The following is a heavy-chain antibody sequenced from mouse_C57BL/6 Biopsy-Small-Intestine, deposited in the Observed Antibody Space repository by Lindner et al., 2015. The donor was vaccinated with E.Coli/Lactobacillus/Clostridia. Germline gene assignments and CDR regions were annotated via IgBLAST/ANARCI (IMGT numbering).Heavy chain of an antibody. J-gene: IGHJ3*01. CDR1: GYTFTDYN. CDR2: INPNNGGT. D-gene: IGHD1-1*01. V-gene: IGHV1-22*01. Sequence: VQLQESGPELVKPGASVKMSCKASGYTFTDYNMHWVKQSHGKSLEWIGYINPNNGGTSYNQKFKGKATLTVNKSSSTAYMELRSLTSEDSAVYYCARFDYYGSSYPFAYWGQGTLVTALQ. CDR3: ARFDYYGSSYPFAY.